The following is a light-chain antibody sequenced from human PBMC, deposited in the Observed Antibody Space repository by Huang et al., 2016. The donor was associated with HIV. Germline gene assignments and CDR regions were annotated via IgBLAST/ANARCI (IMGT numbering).Light chain of an antibody. J-gene: IGKJ3*01. Sequence: EIVMTQSPATLSVSPGERATLSCRASQNIGDNLTWYQHKPGQAPRLLIYGASTRATCIPPRFRGSGSGTEFTLTISGLESEDFAVYYCQQFNNWPPRFTFGPGTTVDVK. CDR1: QNIGDN. V-gene: IGKV3-15*01. CDR2: GAS. CDR3: QQFNNWPPRFT.